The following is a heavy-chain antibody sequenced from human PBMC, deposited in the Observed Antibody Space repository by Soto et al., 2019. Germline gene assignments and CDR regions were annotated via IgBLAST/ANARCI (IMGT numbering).Heavy chain of an antibody. CDR3: ARSSGSYSYYGMDV. D-gene: IGHD1-26*01. CDR2: INPKSGDT. CDR1: GYTLSDYY. Sequence: QVQVEQSGAEVKKPGASVKVSCKASGYTLSDYYMHWVRQAPGQGLEWMGWINPKSGDTNYAQKFQGRVTMTRDTSISTAYMELSRLRSDETAVYYCARSSGSYSYYGMDVWGQGTTVTVSS. J-gene: IGHJ6*02. V-gene: IGHV1-2*02.